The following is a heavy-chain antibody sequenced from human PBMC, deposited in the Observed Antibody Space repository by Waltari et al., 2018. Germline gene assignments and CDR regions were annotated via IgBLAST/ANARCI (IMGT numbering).Heavy chain of an antibody. Sequence: QLQLQESGPGLVKPSETLSLTCTVSGGSISSSSYYWGWIRQPPGKGLEWIGSIYYSGSTNYSPALKSGVTISVDTSKNQFSLKLSSVTAADTAVYYCARISRYQPDAFDIWGQGTMVTVSS. V-gene: IGHV4-39*01. CDR2: IYYSGST. D-gene: IGHD2-2*01. J-gene: IGHJ3*02. CDR1: GGSISSSSYY. CDR3: ARISRYQPDAFDI.